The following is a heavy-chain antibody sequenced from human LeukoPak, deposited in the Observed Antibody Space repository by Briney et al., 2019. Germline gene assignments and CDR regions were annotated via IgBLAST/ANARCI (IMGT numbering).Heavy chain of an antibody. V-gene: IGHV4-59*01. CDR1: GGSISSYY. Sequence: PSETLSLTCTVSGGSISSYYWSWIRQPPGKGLEWIGYIYYSGSTNYNPSLKSRVTISVDTSKNQFSLKLSSVTAADTAVYYCARDQPGAYYDFWSGPGDYYYGKDVWGQGTTVTVSS. CDR2: IYYSGST. J-gene: IGHJ6*02. CDR3: ARDQPGAYYDFWSGPGDYYYGKDV. D-gene: IGHD3-3*01.